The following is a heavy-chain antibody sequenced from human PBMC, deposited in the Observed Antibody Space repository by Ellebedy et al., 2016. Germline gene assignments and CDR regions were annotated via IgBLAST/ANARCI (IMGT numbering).Heavy chain of an antibody. CDR2: IYYSGST. CDR1: GGSISSGDYY. J-gene: IGHJ6*02. Sequence: SETLSLXXTVSGGSISSGDYYWSWIRQPPGKGLEWIGYIYYSGSTYYNPSLKSRVTISVDTSKNQFSLKLSSVTAADTAVYYCARGLVYLYGSGSYYHYYYYGMDVWGQGTTVTVSS. D-gene: IGHD3-10*01. CDR3: ARGLVYLYGSGSYYHYYYYGMDV. V-gene: IGHV4-30-4*01.